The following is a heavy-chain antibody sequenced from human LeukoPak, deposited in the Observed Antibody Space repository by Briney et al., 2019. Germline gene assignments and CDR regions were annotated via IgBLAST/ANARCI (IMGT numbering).Heavy chain of an antibody. CDR1: GFTFSNAW. Sequence: PGGSLRLSCAASGFTFSNAWMSWVRQAPGKGLEWVSVIYSGGSTYYADSVKGRFTISRHNSKNTLYLQMNSLRAEDTAVYYCARDGYYYGMDVWGQGTTVTVSS. CDR2: IYSGGST. J-gene: IGHJ6*02. CDR3: ARDGYYYGMDV. V-gene: IGHV3-53*04.